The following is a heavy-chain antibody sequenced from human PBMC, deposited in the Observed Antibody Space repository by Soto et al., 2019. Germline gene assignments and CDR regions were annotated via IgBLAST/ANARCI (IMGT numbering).Heavy chain of an antibody. D-gene: IGHD5-18*01. J-gene: IGHJ6*02. CDR1: GGSVSSGSYY. Sequence: SETLSLTCTVSGGSVSSGSYYWSWIRQPPGKGLEWIGYIYYSGSTNYNTSLKSRVTISVDTSKNQFSLKLSSVTAADTAVYYCARGDSYGPGGYYYYGMDVWGQGTTVTVSS. CDR3: ARGDSYGPGGYYYYGMDV. V-gene: IGHV4-61*01. CDR2: IYYSGST.